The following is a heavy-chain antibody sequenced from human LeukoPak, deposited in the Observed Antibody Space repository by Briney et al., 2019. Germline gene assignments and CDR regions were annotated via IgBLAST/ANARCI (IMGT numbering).Heavy chain of an antibody. D-gene: IGHD2-2*01. CDR3: AKDWTKGYCSSTSCYHNWYDP. J-gene: IGHJ5*02. CDR1: GFPFSSYA. CDR2: ISASGGST. V-gene: IGHV3-23*01. Sequence: PPGGSLRLSCAASGFPFSSYAMTWVRQAPGKGLEWVSAISASGGSTYYADSVRGRFTISRDNSKNTLYLQMNSLRAEDTAVYYCAKDWTKGYCSSTSCYHNWYDPRGQGTLVTVSS.